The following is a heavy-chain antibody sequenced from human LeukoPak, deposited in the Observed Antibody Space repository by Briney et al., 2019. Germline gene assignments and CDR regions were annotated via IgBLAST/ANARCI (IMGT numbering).Heavy chain of an antibody. D-gene: IGHD2-15*01. Sequence: GGSLRLSCAASGFTFSSCGMNWVRQAPGKGLEWVSAISGSVSSTYYADSVKGRFTISRDNSKNTLYLQMNSLRAEDTAVYYCAKGGGSCCLDYWGQGTLVTVSS. CDR3: AKGGGSCCLDY. J-gene: IGHJ4*02. CDR2: ISGSVSST. CDR1: GFTFSSCG. V-gene: IGHV3-23*01.